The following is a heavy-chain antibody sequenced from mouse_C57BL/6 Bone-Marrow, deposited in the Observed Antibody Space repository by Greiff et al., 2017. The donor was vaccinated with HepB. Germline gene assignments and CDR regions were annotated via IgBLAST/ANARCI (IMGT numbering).Heavy chain of an antibody. CDR1: GYTFTTYP. Sequence: VMLVESGAELVKPGASVKMSCKASGYTFTTYPIEWMKQNHGKSLEWIGNFHPYNDDTKYNEKFKGKATLTVEKSSSTVYLELSRLTSDDSAVYYCARGGYYGKGSFAYWGQGTLVTVSA. CDR2: FHPYNDDT. CDR3: ARGGYYGKGSFAY. V-gene: IGHV1-47*01. J-gene: IGHJ3*01. D-gene: IGHD2-1*01.